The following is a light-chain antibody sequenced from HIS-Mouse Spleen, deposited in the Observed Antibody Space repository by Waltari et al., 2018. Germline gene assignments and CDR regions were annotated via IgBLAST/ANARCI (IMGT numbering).Light chain of an antibody. CDR2: DVS. CDR3: CSYAGSYTYVV. J-gene: IGLJ2*01. V-gene: IGLV2-11*01. Sequence: QSALTQPRSVSGSPGQSVTISCTGTSSDVGVYNYFSWYQQHPGKAPKLMIYDVSKRPSGVPDRFSGSKSGNTASLTISGLQAEDEADYYCCSYAGSYTYVVFGGGTKLTVL. CDR1: SSDVGVYNY.